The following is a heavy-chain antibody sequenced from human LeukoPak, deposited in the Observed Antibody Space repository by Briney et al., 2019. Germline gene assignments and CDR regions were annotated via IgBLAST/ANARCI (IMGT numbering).Heavy chain of an antibody. J-gene: IGHJ4*02. CDR1: GGSTSSDH. Sequence: SETLSLTCTVSGGSTSSDHWSWIRQPPEKGLEWIGCISYRGSTNYNPSLKSRVTISIDTSKKHFSLRLTSVTAADTGVYYCARGRGLGVITPYSDSWGQGTLVTVSS. CDR2: ISYRGST. D-gene: IGHD3-16*02. V-gene: IGHV4-59*08. CDR3: ARGRGLGVITPYSDS.